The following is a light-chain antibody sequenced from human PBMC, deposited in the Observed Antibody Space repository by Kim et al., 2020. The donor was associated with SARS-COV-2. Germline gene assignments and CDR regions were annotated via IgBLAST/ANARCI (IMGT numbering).Light chain of an antibody. Sequence: EIVLTQSPGTLSLSPGERGTLSCRASQSISSTYLAWYQQKPGQAPRHLIYGASRRATGIPDRFSGSGSGTDFTLTISRLEPEDFAVYYCQQYGSSPLITFGQGTRLEIK. J-gene: IGKJ5*01. V-gene: IGKV3-20*01. CDR3: QQYGSSPLIT. CDR1: QSISSTY. CDR2: GAS.